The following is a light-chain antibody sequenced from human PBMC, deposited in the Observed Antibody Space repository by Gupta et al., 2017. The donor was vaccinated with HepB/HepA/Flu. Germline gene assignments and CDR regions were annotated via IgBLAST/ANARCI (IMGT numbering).Light chain of an antibody. CDR1: QSVSSY. CDR3: QQRSSWPPWT. Sequence: EIVLKQSPATLPWSPGERATPSCRASQSVSSYLAWYQQKPGQAPRLLIYDASNRATGIPARFSGSGSGTDFTLTISSLEPEDFAVYYCQQRSSWPPWTFGQGTKVEIK. J-gene: IGKJ1*01. CDR2: DAS. V-gene: IGKV3-11*01.